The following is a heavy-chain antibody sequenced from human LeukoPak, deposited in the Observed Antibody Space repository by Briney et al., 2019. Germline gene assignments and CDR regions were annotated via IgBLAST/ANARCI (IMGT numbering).Heavy chain of an antibody. CDR3: ARMEDYGDSKSDY. CDR1: GFTFSSYS. D-gene: IGHD4-17*01. CDR2: ISSSSSYI. J-gene: IGHJ4*02. V-gene: IGHV3-21*01. Sequence: PGGSLRLSCAASGFTFSSYSMNWDRHGPGKGLEWVSSISSSSSYIYYADSVKGRFTISRDNAKNSLYLQMNSLRAEDTAVYYCARMEDYGDSKSDYWGQGTLVTVSS.